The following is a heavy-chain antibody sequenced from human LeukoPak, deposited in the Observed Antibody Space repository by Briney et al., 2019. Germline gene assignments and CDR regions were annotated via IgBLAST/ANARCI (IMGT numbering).Heavy chain of an antibody. J-gene: IGHJ4*02. CDR2: IKQDGSER. CDR1: GFTFSNFW. Sequence: PGGSLRLSCGASGFTFSNFWMMWVRQAPGKGLEWVANIKQDGSERDYVDSVKGRFTISSNNAKNSLYIQMNSLRGEDTAVYYCASRANSRYPYYLDWWGQGTTVTVSS. D-gene: IGHD3-9*01. CDR3: ASRANSRYPYYLDW. V-gene: IGHV3-7*05.